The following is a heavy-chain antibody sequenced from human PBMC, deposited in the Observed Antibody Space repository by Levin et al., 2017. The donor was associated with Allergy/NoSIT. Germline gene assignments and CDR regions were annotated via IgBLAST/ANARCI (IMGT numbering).Heavy chain of an antibody. D-gene: IGHD1-26*01. V-gene: IGHV4-39*01. CDR3: ARRGLWELLRGNWFDP. Sequence: PSETLSLTCIVSGGSISNSSNYWGWIRQPPGKGLEWIGSIYYSGSTYYNPSLKSRVTISVDTSKNQFSLKLSSVTAADTAVYFCARRGLWELLRGNWFDPWGQGTLVTVSS. J-gene: IGHJ5*02. CDR2: IYYSGST. CDR1: GGSISNSSNY.